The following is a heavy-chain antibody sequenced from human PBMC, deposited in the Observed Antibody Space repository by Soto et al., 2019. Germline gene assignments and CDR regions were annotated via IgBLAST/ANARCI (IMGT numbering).Heavy chain of an antibody. Sequence: PGGSLRLSCAASGFTFSSYAMHWVRQAPGKGLEWVAVISYDGSNKYYADSVKGRFTISRDNSKNTLYLQMNSLRAEDTAVYYCARGYDFWSCYHAVYGMDVWGQGTTVTVSS. CDR2: ISYDGSNK. J-gene: IGHJ6*02. CDR3: ARGYDFWSCYHAVYGMDV. D-gene: IGHD3-3*01. CDR1: GFTFSSYA. V-gene: IGHV3-30-3*01.